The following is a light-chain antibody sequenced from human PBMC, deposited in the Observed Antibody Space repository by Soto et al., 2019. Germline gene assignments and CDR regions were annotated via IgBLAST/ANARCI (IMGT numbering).Light chain of an antibody. V-gene: IGKV1-9*01. CDR2: AAS. Sequence: IQLTQSPSSLSASVGDRVTITCRASQGISSYLAWYQQKPGKAPKLLIYAASTLQSGVPSRFSGSGSGTDFTLTISSLQPEDFAVYYCQHYVTWPLTFGGGTKVESK. CDR1: QGISSY. J-gene: IGKJ4*01. CDR3: QHYVTWPLT.